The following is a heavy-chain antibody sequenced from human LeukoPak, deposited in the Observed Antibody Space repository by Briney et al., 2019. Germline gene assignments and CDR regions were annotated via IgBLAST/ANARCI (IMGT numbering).Heavy chain of an antibody. D-gene: IGHD3-10*01. Sequence: PSETLSLTCSVSGGSISSFYWSWIRQPPGQGLEWIGYIFHTGSASYNPSLRSRVTMSVDTSKNQFSLRLTSVSAADTAVYYCARYGSGNTEFDYWGQGTLVTVPS. J-gene: IGHJ4*02. V-gene: IGHV4-59*01. CDR2: IFHTGSA. CDR1: GGSISSFY. CDR3: ARYGSGNTEFDY.